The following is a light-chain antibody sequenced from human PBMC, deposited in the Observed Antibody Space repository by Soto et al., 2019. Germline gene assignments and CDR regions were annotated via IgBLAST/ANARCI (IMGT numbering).Light chain of an antibody. CDR2: ATS. V-gene: IGKV1-12*01. CDR3: QQTHSLPLS. CDR1: QGVGGW. Sequence: IQMTQSPSSVSASVGDRVTMTCRASQGVGGWLAWYQQKPGKVPKXLIYATSSLHSGVPSRFSGSGSGTDLTISISSLQPEDFETYYCQQTHSLPLSFGPGTKVDNK. J-gene: IGKJ3*01.